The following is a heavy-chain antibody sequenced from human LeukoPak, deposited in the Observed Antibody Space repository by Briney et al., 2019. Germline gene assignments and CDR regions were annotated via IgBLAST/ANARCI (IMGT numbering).Heavy chain of an antibody. J-gene: IGHJ3*02. CDR1: GGSISSYY. CDR3: ARDGYNEGYAFDI. V-gene: IGHV4-59*01. Sequence: SETLSLTCTVSGGSISSYYWSWIRQLPGKGLEWIGYIYYSGSTNYNPSLKSRVTISVDTSKNQFSLKLSSVTAADTAVYYCARDGYNEGYAFDIWGQGTMVTVSS. CDR2: IYYSGST. D-gene: IGHD5-24*01.